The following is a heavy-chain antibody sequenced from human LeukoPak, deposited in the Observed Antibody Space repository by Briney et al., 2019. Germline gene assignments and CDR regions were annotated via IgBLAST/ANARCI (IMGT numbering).Heavy chain of an antibody. CDR3: ARGPQWRGDYYYMDV. CDR1: GYSFTNFD. D-gene: IGHD6-19*01. V-gene: IGHV1-8*01. CDR2: MNPNSGNK. J-gene: IGHJ6*03. Sequence: ASVKVSCKASGYSFTNFDINWARQATGQGLEWMGWMNPNSGNKGYAQKFQGRVTMTMNTSITTAYMELSSLRSEDTAVYYCARGPQWRGDYYYMDVWGRGTTVTVSS.